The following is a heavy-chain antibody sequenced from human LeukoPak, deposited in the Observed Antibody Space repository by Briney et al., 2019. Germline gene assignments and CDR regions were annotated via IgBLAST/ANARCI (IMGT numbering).Heavy chain of an antibody. CDR1: GFSLSTSGMC. V-gene: IGHV2-70*11. D-gene: IGHD2-2*01. J-gene: IGHJ5*01. CDR3: ARTSVVSLESWFDP. CDR2: IDWDDDK. Sequence: SGPTLVKPTQTLTLTCTFSGFSLSTSGMCVSLIRQPPGKALEWLARIDWDDDKYYSTSLKTRLTISKDTSKNQVVLTMTNMDPVDTATSYCARTSVVSLESWFDPWGQGTLVTVSS.